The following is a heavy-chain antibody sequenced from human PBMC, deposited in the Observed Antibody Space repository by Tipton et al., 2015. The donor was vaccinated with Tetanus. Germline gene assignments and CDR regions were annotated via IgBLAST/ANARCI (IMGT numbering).Heavy chain of an antibody. V-gene: IGHV4-4*07. D-gene: IGHD1-1*01. CDR2: INTSGSS. J-gene: IGHJ4*02. CDR3: ARAPYNSPGKYYFDY. Sequence: LVKPTETLSLICTVSGGSISSYYWSWIRQSAAMGLEWIGRINTSGSSDYNPSLKGRVTMSIDTSGNRFSLDLTSVTAADTAIYYCARAPYNSPGKYYFDYWGQGILVTVSS. CDR1: GGSISSYY.